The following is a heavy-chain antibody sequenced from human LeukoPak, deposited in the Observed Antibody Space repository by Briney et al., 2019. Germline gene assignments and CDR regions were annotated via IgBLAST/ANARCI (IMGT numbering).Heavy chain of an antibody. J-gene: IGHJ4*02. CDR1: GVSISGDF. V-gene: IGHV4-4*07. Sequence: PSETLSLTCTVSGVSISGDFWSWIRQPAGKGLEWIGRMSTIGTTFYNPSLKSRVTMSGDSSKNQFSLELTSVTAADTAVYYCARGCYMNLVHYYFDYWGQGTLVTVSS. D-gene: IGHD2-8*01. CDR3: ARGCYMNLVHYYFDY. CDR2: MSTIGTT.